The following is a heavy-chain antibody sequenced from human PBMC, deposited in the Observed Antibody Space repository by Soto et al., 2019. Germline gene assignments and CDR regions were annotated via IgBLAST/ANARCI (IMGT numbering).Heavy chain of an antibody. D-gene: IGHD7-27*01. CDR2: IYWDDDK. V-gene: IGHV2-5*02. CDR3: AHSLIPNWGSRGAFDY. CDR1: GFSLSTSGVG. J-gene: IGHJ4*02. Sequence: QITLKESGPTLVKPTQTLTLTCTFSGFSLSTSGVGVGWIRQPPGKALEWLALIYWDDDKRYSPSLKSRLTIPKDPAKTQVVLTRTNMDPVDTATYSCAHSLIPNWGSRGAFDYWGQGTLVTVSS.